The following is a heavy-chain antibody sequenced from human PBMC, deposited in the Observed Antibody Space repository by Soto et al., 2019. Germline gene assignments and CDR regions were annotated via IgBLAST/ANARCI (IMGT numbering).Heavy chain of an antibody. D-gene: IGHD2-2*01. CDR2: IIPILGIA. V-gene: IGHV1-69*02. Sequence: SVKVSCKASGGTFSSYTISWVRQAPGQGLEWMGRIIPILGIANYAQKFQGRVTITADKSTSTAYMELSSLRSEDTAVYYCARPYCSSTSCYHGAFDIWGQGTMVTVSS. J-gene: IGHJ3*02. CDR1: GGTFSSYT. CDR3: ARPYCSSTSCYHGAFDI.